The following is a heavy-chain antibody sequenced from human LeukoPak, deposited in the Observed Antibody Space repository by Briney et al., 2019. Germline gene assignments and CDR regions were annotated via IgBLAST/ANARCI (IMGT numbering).Heavy chain of an antibody. Sequence: SETLSLTCTVPGGSISSYYWSWIRQPPGKGLEWIGYIYYSGSTNYNPSLKSRVTISVDTSKNQFSLKLSSVTAADTAVYYCARTKGDGYNWGYFDYWGQGTLVTVSS. CDR1: GGSISSYY. CDR2: IYYSGST. CDR3: ARTKGDGYNWGYFDY. D-gene: IGHD5-24*01. J-gene: IGHJ4*02. V-gene: IGHV4-59*01.